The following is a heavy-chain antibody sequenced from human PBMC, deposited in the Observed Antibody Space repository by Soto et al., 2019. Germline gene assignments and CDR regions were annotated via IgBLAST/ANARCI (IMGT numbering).Heavy chain of an antibody. CDR2: IYYSGST. Sequence: TLSLTCTVSGGSIRSGSHYWSWIRQHPGKGLEWIGYIYYSGSTYYNPSLKSRITISISTSKNQFSLKLTSVTAADTAVYYCAREGGDGIDYWGQGTLVTVSS. J-gene: IGHJ4*02. CDR1: GGSIRSGSHY. D-gene: IGHD3-16*01. CDR3: AREGGDGIDY. V-gene: IGHV4-31*03.